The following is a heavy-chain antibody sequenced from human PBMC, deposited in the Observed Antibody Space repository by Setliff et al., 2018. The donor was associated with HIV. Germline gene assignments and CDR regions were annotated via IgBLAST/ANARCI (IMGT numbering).Heavy chain of an antibody. V-gene: IGHV1-18*01. J-gene: IGHJ4*02. CDR1: GYTFSTNA. CDR3: VSIGPGG. CDR2: ISAYNGNT. Sequence: ASVKVSCKASGYTFSTNAIHWVRQAPGQRLEWMGWISAYNGNTNYAQKLQGRVTMTTDTSTTTAYMDLRSLTYDDTAVYYCVSIGPGGWGQGTLVTVSS.